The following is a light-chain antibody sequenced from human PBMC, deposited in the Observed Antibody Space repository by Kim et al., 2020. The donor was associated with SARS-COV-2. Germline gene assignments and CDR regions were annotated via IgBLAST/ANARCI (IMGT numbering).Light chain of an antibody. V-gene: IGLV1-40*01. J-gene: IGLJ1*01. CDR3: QSYDSSLGGYV. Sequence: LAISCSGSSSNSGAGYGVHWYQQLPGTAPKILIYGNSTRPSGVPDRFSGAKSGTSASLAITGLQAEDEADYYCQSYDSSLGGYVFGTGTKVTVL. CDR2: GNS. CDR1: SSNSGAGYG.